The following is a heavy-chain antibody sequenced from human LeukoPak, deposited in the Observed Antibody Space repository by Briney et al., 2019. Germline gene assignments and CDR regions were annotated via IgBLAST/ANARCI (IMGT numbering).Heavy chain of an antibody. J-gene: IGHJ4*02. D-gene: IGHD3-10*01. CDR2: INTNTGNP. V-gene: IGHV7-4-1*02. Sequence: ASVKVSCKASGYTFTSYAMNWVRQAPGQGLEWMGWINTNTGNPTYAQGFTGRFVFSLDTSVSTAYLQISSLKAEDTAVYYCARVTNAYYYGSGSYLGYWGQGTLVTVSS. CDR1: GYTFTSYA. CDR3: ARVTNAYYYGSGSYLGY.